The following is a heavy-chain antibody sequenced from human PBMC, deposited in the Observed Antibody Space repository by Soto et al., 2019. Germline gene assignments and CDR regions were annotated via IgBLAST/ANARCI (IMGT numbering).Heavy chain of an antibody. Sequence: QVQLVQSGAEVKKPGSSVKVSCKTSGGTFRTSAISWVRQAPGQGLEWMGGIMPVFPTPDYAQKFQGRVTITADEPTGTAYIELSSLRSEDTAVYYCARDKDRQQLGGNYYYIMDVWGQGTTVTVSS. V-gene: IGHV1-69*12. D-gene: IGHD3-3*02. CDR2: IMPVFPTP. J-gene: IGHJ6*01. CDR3: ARDKDRQQLGGNYYYIMDV. CDR1: GGTFRTSA.